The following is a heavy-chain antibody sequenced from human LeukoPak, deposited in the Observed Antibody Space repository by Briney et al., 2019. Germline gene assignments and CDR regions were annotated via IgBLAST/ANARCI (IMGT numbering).Heavy chain of an antibody. V-gene: IGHV3-23*01. J-gene: IGHJ4*02. CDR2: ISGSGSNT. CDR1: GFTFSSYW. CDR3: AKSLTVTTRIHSIDP. D-gene: IGHD4-17*01. Sequence: QTGGSLRLSCAASGFTFSSYWMSWVRQAPGKGLEWVSSISGSGSNTYYADSVKGQFTISRDSSKNTLYLQMNSLRAEDTAVYYCAKSLTVTTRIHSIDPRGQGTLVTVSS.